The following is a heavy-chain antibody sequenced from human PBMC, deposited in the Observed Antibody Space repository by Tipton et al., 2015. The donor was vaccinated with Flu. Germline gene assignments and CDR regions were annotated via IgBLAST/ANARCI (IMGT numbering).Heavy chain of an antibody. CDR1: GGSIGSFY. J-gene: IGHJ4*02. Sequence: LRLSCTVSGGSIGSFYWNWIRQPPGKGLEWIGYIYNNAYTKYNPSLKSRVTISVDTSKKQFSLQLRSVTAADTAVYYCARDPGYNAHDWYCDYWGQGTLVTVS. D-gene: IGHD5-12*01. V-gene: IGHV4-59*12. CDR3: ARDPGYNAHDWYCDY. CDR2: IYNNAYT.